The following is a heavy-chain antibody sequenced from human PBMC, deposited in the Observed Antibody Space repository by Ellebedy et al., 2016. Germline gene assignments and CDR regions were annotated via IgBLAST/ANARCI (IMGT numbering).Heavy chain of an antibody. Sequence: SETLSLTCTVSGGSISDYFWSWIRQPAGKGLEWIGRIVSSGSTNYNPSLKSRGTMSVDTSNNQFSLKLNSVTAADTAVYYLARGVTPQFDYWGQGILVTVSS. CDR1: GGSISDYF. J-gene: IGHJ4*02. D-gene: IGHD2-21*02. CDR3: ARGVTPQFDY. V-gene: IGHV4-4*07. CDR2: IVSSGST.